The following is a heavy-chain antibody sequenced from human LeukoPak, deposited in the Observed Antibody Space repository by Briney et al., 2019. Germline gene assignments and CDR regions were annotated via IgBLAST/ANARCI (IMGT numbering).Heavy chain of an antibody. V-gene: IGHV4-59*01. CDR2: IYYSGST. CDR3: ARGYCYESSGLFYAFDI. J-gene: IGHJ3*02. D-gene: IGHD3-22*01. Sequence: PETLSLTRTDSGGSISSYYWSWIHQPPGKGLEWIGYIYYSGSTNYNPSLKSRVTISVDTSKNQFSLKLSSVTAADTAVYYWARGYCYESSGLFYAFDIWGQGTMVTVSS. CDR1: GGSISSYY.